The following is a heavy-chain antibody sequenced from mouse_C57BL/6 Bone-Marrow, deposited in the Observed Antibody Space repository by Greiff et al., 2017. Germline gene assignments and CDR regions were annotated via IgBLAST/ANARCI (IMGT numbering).Heavy chain of an antibody. J-gene: IGHJ2*01. CDR1: GYTFTSYW. CDR3: ARSGLDYLDY. CDR2: IDPSDSYT. V-gene: IGHV1-69*01. D-gene: IGHD2-13*01. Sequence: QVQLQQPGAELVMPGASVKLSCKASGYTFTSYWMHWVKQRPGQGLEWIGEIDPSDSYTNYNQKFKGKSTLTVDKSSSTAYMQLSSLTSEDSAVYYCARSGLDYLDYWGQGTTLTVSS.